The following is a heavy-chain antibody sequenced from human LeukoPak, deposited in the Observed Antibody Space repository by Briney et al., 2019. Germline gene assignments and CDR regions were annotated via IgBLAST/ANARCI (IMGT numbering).Heavy chain of an antibody. D-gene: IGHD6-13*01. CDR2: IYYSGST. V-gene: IGHV4-59*12. CDR1: AGSIGYDY. Sequence: SETLSLTCTVSAGSIGYDYWSWIRQPPGKGLEWIGYIYYSGSTNYNPSLKSRVTISVDTSKNQFSLKLSSVTAADTAVYFCARGGRYMSASWYRSVYYYMDVWGKGTTVTVSS. J-gene: IGHJ6*03. CDR3: ARGGRYMSASWYRSVYYYMDV.